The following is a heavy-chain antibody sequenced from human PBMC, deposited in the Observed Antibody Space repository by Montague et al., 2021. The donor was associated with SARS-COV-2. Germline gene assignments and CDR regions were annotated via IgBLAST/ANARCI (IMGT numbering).Heavy chain of an antibody. J-gene: IGHJ3*02. D-gene: IGHD3-16*02. CDR2: ISTSAYTT. V-gene: IGHV3-48*03. Sequence: SLRLSCAASGFTFSNYDMNWVRQAPGKGPEWTSYISTSAYTTSYAGSVKGRFTISRDNGKNSLYLQMNSLRVEDTAVYYCTRDYRNIVGDGLDIWGQGTKVTVSS. CDR3: TRDYRNIVGDGLDI. CDR1: GFTFSNYD.